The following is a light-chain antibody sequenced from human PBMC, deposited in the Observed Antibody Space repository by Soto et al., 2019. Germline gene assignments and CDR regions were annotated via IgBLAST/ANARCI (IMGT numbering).Light chain of an antibody. CDR3: TSFTTISTWV. CDR2: EVS. Sequence: ALTQPASVSGSPGQSITISCTGTSSDVGGYNYVSWFQQHPGKAPKLKIYEVSNRPSGVSNRFSGSKSGNTASLTISELQAEDEADYYCTSFTTISTWVFGGGTKVTVL. J-gene: IGLJ3*02. V-gene: IGLV2-14*01. CDR1: SSDVGGYNY.